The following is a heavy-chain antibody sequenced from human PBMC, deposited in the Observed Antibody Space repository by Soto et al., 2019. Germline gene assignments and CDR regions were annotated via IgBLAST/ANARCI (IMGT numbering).Heavy chain of an antibody. J-gene: IGHJ5*02. CDR3: ATTIPPSGSSFFSWFDP. D-gene: IGHD1-26*01. CDR1: GYSFTRKC. Sequence: GESLKISCKASGYSFTRKCISWVRQMPWKGLEWMGRIDPTDSYTNYSPSFQGHVTISVDKSSSTAYVQWSSLKASDTAMYYCATTIPPSGSSFFSWFDPWGQGTLITFSS. CDR2: IDPTDSYT. V-gene: IGHV5-10-1*01.